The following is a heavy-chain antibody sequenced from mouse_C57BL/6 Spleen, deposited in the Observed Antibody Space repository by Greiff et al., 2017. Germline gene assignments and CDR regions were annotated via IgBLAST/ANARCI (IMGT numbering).Heavy chain of an antibody. Sequence: QVQLQQPGAELVKPGASVKLSCKASGYTFTSYWMQWVKQRPGQGLEWIGEIDPSDSYTNYNQKFKGKATLTVDTSSSTAYMQLSSLTSEDSAVYYCASIYYCGSCYRMDYWGQGTSVTVSS. V-gene: IGHV1-50*01. CDR2: IDPSDSYT. D-gene: IGHD1-1*01. J-gene: IGHJ4*01. CDR1: GYTFTSYW. CDR3: ASIYYCGSCYRMDY.